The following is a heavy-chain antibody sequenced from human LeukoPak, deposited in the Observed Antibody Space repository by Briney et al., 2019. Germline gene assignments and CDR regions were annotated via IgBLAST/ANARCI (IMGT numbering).Heavy chain of an antibody. CDR2: IVVGSGNT. V-gene: IGHV1-58*01. J-gene: IGHJ4*02. D-gene: IGHD3-9*01. Sequence: GASVKVSCKASGFTFTSSAVQWVRQARGQRLEWIGWIVVGSGNTNYAQKFQERVTITRDMSTSTAYMELSSLRSEDTAVYYCAAAHYDILTGYPQHFDYWGQGTLVTVSS. CDR1: GFTFTSSA. CDR3: AAAHYDILTGYPQHFDY.